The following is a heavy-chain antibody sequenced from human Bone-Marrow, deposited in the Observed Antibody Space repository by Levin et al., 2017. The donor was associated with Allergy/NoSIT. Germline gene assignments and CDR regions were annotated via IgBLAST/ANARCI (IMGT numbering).Heavy chain of an antibody. V-gene: IGHV4-39*01. D-gene: IGHD2-8*01. CDR3: ARHVRNGVSGTNWFDP. CDR1: GGSISSSSYY. J-gene: IGHJ5*02. CDR2: IYYSGST. Sequence: ASQTLSLTCTVSGGSISSSSYYWGWIRQPPGKGLEWIGSIYYSGSTYYNPSLKSRVTISVDTSKNQFSLKLSSVTAADTAVYYCARHVRNGVSGTNWFDPWGQGTLVTVSS.